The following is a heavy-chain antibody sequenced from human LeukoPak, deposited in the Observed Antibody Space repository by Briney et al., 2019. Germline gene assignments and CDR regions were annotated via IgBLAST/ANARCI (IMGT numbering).Heavy chain of an antibody. V-gene: IGHV1-8*01. J-gene: IGHJ3*02. CDR1: GYTFTSYD. CDR3: ARGMGYSYVHPQGAFDI. CDR2: MNPNSGNT. D-gene: IGHD5-18*01. Sequence: ASVKVSCKASGYTFTSYDINWVRQATGQGLEWMGWMNPNSGNTGYAQKFQGRVTMTRNTSISTAYMELSSLRSEDTAVYYCARGMGYSYVHPQGAFDIWGQGTMVTVSS.